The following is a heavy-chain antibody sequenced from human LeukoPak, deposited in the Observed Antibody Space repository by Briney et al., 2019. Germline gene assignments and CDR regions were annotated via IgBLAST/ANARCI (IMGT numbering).Heavy chain of an antibody. CDR1: GYTFTSYG. Sequence: ASVKVSCKASGYTFTSYGISWVRQAPGQGLEWMGWISAYNGNTNYAQKLQGRVTMTTDTSSSTAYMKLRSLRSDDTAVYYCARSSDSSGYPFYFDYWGQGTLVTVSS. J-gene: IGHJ4*02. CDR3: ARSSDSSGYPFYFDY. D-gene: IGHD3-22*01. CDR2: ISAYNGNT. V-gene: IGHV1-18*01.